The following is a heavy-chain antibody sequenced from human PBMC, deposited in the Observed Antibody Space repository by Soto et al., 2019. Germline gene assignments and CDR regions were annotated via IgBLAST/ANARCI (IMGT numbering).Heavy chain of an antibody. V-gene: IGHV4-30-4*01. CDR1: GGSISSGDYY. CDR3: ALGGGVIYGMDV. D-gene: IGHD3-16*01. J-gene: IGHJ6*02. Sequence: QVQLQESGPGLVKPSQTLSLTCTVSGGSISSGDYYWSWIRQPPGKGLEWIGYIYYSGSTYYNPSLKRRDTTSVDTSTNHCSLKLSSVTAADTAVYYCALGGGVIYGMDVWGQGTTVTVSS. CDR2: IYYSGST.